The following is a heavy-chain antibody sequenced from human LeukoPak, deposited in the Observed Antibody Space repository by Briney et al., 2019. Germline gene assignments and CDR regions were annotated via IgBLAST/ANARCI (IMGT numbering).Heavy chain of an antibody. CDR2: ISSGGSNI. CDR1: VFTFSSHS. Sequence: GVSLRLSCASSVFTFSSHSIHWVRQAPRKGLDWVAFISSGGSNIYYADSVKGRFTICRDNSKNTLYLQMNSLRPDDTAVYYCATERGGTTAPIAFDYWGQGTLVTVPS. J-gene: IGHJ4*02. V-gene: IGHV3-30-3*01. CDR3: ATERGGTTAPIAFDY. D-gene: IGHD2-21*01.